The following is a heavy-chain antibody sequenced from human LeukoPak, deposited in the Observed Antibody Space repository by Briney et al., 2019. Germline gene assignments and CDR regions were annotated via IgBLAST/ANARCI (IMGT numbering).Heavy chain of an antibody. D-gene: IGHD3-3*01. CDR2: IIPIFGTA. Sequence: ASVKVSCKASGGTFSSYVISWVRQAPGQGLEWMGGIIPIFGTANYAQKFQGRVTITADESTSIAYMELSSLRSEDTAVYCCARKSVLRFLESPMDVWGKGTTVTVSS. CDR3: ARKSVLRFLESPMDV. J-gene: IGHJ6*03. CDR1: GGTFSSYV. V-gene: IGHV1-69*13.